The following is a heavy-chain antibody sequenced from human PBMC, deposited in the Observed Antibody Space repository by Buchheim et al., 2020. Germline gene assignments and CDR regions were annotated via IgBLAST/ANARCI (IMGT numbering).Heavy chain of an antibody. J-gene: IGHJ4*02. CDR1: GFTFSSYW. CDR2: IKQDGSEK. Sequence: EVQLVESGGGLVQPGGSLRFSCAASGFTFSSYWMSWVRQAPGKGLEWVANIKQDGSEKYYVDSVKGRFTISRDNAKNSLYLQMNSLRAEDTAVYYCARSPTPYDSRGGIDYWGQGTL. V-gene: IGHV3-7*01. CDR3: ARSPTPYDSRGGIDY. D-gene: IGHD3-22*01.